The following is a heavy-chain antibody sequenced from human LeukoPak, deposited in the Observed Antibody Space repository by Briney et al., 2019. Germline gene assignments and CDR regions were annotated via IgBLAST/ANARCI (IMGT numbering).Heavy chain of an antibody. J-gene: IGHJ3*02. D-gene: IGHD2-21*01. CDR1: GFTFSDYY. CDR2: ISSSGSTI. V-gene: IGHV3-11*01. CDR3: ARDRLAGLVAFDI. Sequence: GGSLRLSCAASGFTFSDYYMSWIRQAPGKGLEWVSYISSSGSTIYYAGSVKGRFTISRDNAKNSLYLQMNSLRAEDTAVYYCARDRLAGLVAFDIWGQGTMVTASS.